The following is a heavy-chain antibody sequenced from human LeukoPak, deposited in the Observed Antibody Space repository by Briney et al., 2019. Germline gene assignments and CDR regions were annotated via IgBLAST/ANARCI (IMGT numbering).Heavy chain of an antibody. Sequence: ASVKVSCKVSGYTLTELSMHWVRQAPGKGLEWMGGFGPEDGETIYAQKFQGRVTMTEDTSTDTAYMELSSLRSEDTAVYYCAAAVVTPFGVFFDYWGQGTLVTVSS. CDR1: GYTLTELS. D-gene: IGHD4-23*01. J-gene: IGHJ4*02. CDR3: AAAVVTPFGVFFDY. CDR2: FGPEDGET. V-gene: IGHV1-24*01.